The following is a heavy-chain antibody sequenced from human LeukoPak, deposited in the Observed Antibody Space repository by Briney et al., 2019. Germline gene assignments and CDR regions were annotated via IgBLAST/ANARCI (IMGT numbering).Heavy chain of an antibody. Sequence: GGSLRLSCAASGFTFSSYAMHGVPHAPGKGLEWVAVISYDGSNKYYADSVKGRFTISRDNSKNTLYLQMNSLRAEDTAVYYCARADIVVVPALRYWGQGTLVTVSS. V-gene: IGHV3-30-3*01. D-gene: IGHD2-2*01. CDR1: GFTFSSYA. J-gene: IGHJ4*02. CDR3: ARADIVVVPALRY. CDR2: ISYDGSNK.